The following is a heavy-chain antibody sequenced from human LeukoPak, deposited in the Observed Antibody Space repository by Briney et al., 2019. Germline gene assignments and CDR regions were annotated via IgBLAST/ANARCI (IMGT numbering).Heavy chain of an antibody. D-gene: IGHD3-22*01. CDR2: IYYSGST. V-gene: IGHV4-59*01. Sequence: SETLSLTCTVSGGSISSYYWSWIRQPPGKGLEWIGYIYYSGSTNYNPSLKSRVTISVDTSKNQFSLKLSSVTAADTAVYYCAHAGVYDSSGYPISDAFDIWGQGTMVTVSS. J-gene: IGHJ3*02. CDR3: AHAGVYDSSGYPISDAFDI. CDR1: GGSISSYY.